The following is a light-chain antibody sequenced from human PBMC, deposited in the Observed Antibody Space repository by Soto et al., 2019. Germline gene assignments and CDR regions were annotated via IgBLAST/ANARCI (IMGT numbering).Light chain of an antibody. V-gene: IGKV3-11*01. CDR2: QTS. CDR1: QYINTR. Sequence: GLRQCPATLSSFPVERVTLSCRASQYINTRLAWYQHRPGQAPRLLIYQTSIRAAGIPARFSASGSGTDFTLTISSLEPEDFAVYYCQQRSNWPLTFGQGTRLEIK. CDR3: QQRSNWPLT. J-gene: IGKJ5*01.